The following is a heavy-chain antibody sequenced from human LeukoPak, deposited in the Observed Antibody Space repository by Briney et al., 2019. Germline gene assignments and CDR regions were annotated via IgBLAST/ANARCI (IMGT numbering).Heavy chain of an antibody. V-gene: IGHV3-30*03. CDR3: ARDYHLGYFDY. Sequence: GGSLRLSCAASGFTFSSYGMHWVRQAPGKGLEWVAVTSYDGSNKYYADSVKGRFTISRDNSKNTLYLEMNSLRAEDTAVYYCARDYHLGYFDYWGQGTLVTVSS. D-gene: IGHD6-13*01. CDR1: GFTFSSYG. CDR2: TSYDGSNK. J-gene: IGHJ4*02.